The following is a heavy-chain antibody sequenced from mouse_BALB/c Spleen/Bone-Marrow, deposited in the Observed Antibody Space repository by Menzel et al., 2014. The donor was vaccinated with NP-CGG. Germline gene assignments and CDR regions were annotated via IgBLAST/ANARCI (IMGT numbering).Heavy chain of an antibody. D-gene: IGHD2-1*01. J-gene: IGHJ4*01. CDR3: ARDGNYRYAMDY. V-gene: IGHV1S81*02. CDR2: INPSNGRT. CDR1: GFTFTSYW. Sequence: LVESGDELVKPGASVKLSCMASGFTFTSYWIHWVKQRPGQGPEWIGEINPSNGRTNYNEKFKRKATLTEDKSSSTAYMQLSSLTSEDSAVYYCARDGNYRYAMDYWGQGTSVTDSS.